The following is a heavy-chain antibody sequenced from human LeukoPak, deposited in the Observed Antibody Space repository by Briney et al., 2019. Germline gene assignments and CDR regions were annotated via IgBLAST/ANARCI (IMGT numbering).Heavy chain of an antibody. J-gene: IGHJ4*02. CDR1: GGSSSSCY. CDR2: IYYSGST. CDR3: ASYYYDSSGYYRDY. V-gene: IGHV4-59*01. D-gene: IGHD3-22*01. Sequence: SETLSLTCTVSGGSSSSCYWSWIRQPPGMGLEWIGYIYYSGSTNYNPSLKSRVTISVDTSKNQFSLKLSSVTAADTAVYYCASYYYDSSGYYRDYWGQGTLVTVSS.